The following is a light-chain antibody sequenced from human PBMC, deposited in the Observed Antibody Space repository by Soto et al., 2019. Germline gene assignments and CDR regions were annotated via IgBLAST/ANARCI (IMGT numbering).Light chain of an antibody. CDR2: DTT. V-gene: IGLV7-46*01. CDR3: LLSYNGPYV. Sequence: QAVVTQEPSLTVSPGGTVTLTCGSSTGAVTNGHYPYWFQQKPGQAPRTLIYDTTNRHSWTPARSSGSLLGGKAALTLSGAQPEDEVEYYCLLSYNGPYVFGTGTKVTVL. CDR1: TGAVTNGHY. J-gene: IGLJ1*01.